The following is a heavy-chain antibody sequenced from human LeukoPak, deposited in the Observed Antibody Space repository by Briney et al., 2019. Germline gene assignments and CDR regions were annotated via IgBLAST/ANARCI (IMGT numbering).Heavy chain of an antibody. D-gene: IGHD2-2*01. V-gene: IGHV1-18*01. CDR3: ARDNVVVVPAVAPQY. CDR1: GYTFISSG. CDR2: ISAYNGNT. J-gene: IGHJ4*02. Sequence: GASVKVSCKAPGYTFISSGISWVRQAPGQGLEWMGWISAYNGNTNYAQKLQGRVTMTTDTSTSTAYMELRSLRSDDTAVYYCARDNVVVVPAVAPQYWGQGTLVTVSS.